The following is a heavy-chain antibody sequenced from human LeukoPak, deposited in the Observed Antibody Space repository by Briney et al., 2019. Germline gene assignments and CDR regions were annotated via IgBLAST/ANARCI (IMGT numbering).Heavy chain of an antibody. Sequence: WESLKISCKGSGFTFTTYWIGWVRQMSGKGLEWMGVIYPGDSDTKYSPSFQGQVTISADKSIDTAYLQWSSLKASDTAIYYCATQRRPTGRASSFDYWGQGTLVPVSS. V-gene: IGHV5-51*01. D-gene: IGHD1-1*01. J-gene: IGHJ4*02. CDR2: IYPGDSDT. CDR1: GFTFTTYW. CDR3: ATQRRPTGRASSFDY.